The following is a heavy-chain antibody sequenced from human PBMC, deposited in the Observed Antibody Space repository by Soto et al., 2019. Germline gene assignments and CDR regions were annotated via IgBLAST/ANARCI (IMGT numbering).Heavy chain of an antibody. CDR3: LRHGLEGSRSSYYFGLDV. CDR2: IYYSGST. Sequence: QLQLQESGPGLVKPSETLSLTCTLSGGSISISTYYWGWIRQPPGKGLEWIGSIYYSGSTYYNPSLKSRVAISADTSKNEFSLKLTSVTAADTAMYYCLRHGLEGSRSSYYFGLDVWGQGTTVIVSS. J-gene: IGHJ6*02. D-gene: IGHD6-13*01. V-gene: IGHV4-39*01. CDR1: GGSISISTYY.